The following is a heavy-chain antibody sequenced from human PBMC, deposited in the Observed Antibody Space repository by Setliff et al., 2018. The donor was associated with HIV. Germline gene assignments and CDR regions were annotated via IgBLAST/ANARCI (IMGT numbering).Heavy chain of an antibody. V-gene: IGHV3-7*01. D-gene: IGHD6-6*01. J-gene: IGHJ4*02. Sequence: LRLSCAASGFTFSNYWMSWVRQAPGKGLEWVANIKQDGSEKYYVDSVKGRFTISRDNAKNSLYLQMNSLRAEDTAVYYCARPRIAARLVYFDYWGQGTLVTVSS. CDR2: IKQDGSEK. CDR1: GFTFSNYW. CDR3: ARPRIAARLVYFDY.